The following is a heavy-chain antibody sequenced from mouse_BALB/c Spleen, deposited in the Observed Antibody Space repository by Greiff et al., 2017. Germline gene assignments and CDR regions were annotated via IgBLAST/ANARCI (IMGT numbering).Heavy chain of an antibody. D-gene: IGHD2-1*01. CDR3: ARGEAGNPYYYAMDY. J-gene: IGHJ4*01. V-gene: IGHV5-4*02. Sequence: EVKLQESGGGLVKPGGSLKLSCAASGFTFSDYYMYWVRQTPEKRLEWVATISDGGSYTYYPDSVKGRFTISRDNAKNNLYLQMSSLKSEDTAMYYCARGEAGNPYYYAMDYWGQGTSVTVSS. CDR2: ISDGGSYT. CDR1: GFTFSDYY.